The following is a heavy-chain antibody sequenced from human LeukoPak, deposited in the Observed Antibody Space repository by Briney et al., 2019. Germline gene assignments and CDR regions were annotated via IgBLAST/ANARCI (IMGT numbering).Heavy chain of an antibody. CDR2: TYTSGST. Sequence: PETLSLTSTVSGGSISSYYWSWIRQPPGKGLEWIGSTYTSGSTNYNPSLKSRVTISVATSKNQFSLKLSSVTAADTAVYYCARILSWGGYSYGAFDYWGQGTLVTVSS. J-gene: IGHJ4*02. CDR1: GGSISSYY. CDR3: ARILSWGGYSYGAFDY. V-gene: IGHV4-4*09. D-gene: IGHD5-18*01.